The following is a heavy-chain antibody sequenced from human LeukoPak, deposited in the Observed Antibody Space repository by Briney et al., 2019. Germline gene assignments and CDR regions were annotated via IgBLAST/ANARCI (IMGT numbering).Heavy chain of an antibody. CDR2: ISAYNGNT. V-gene: IGHV1-18*01. D-gene: IGHD3-10*01. CDR3: ARARGSGSYPLPR. Sequence: ASVNVSCKDSGYTFTIYGFSWVRQPPGQGLERMGFISAYNGNTNYAQKLQGRVTMTTDTSTRTAYMELRSLRSDDTAVDYCARARGSGSYPLPRWGQGTLVTVSS. CDR1: GYTFTIYG. J-gene: IGHJ4*02.